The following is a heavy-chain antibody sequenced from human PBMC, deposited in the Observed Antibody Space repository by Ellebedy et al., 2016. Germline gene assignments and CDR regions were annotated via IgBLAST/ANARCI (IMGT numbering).Heavy chain of an antibody. CDR2: IIPIFGTA. CDR1: GGTFSSYA. D-gene: IGHD5-12*01. Sequence: SVKVSXXASGGTFSSYAISWVRQAPGQGLEWVGGIIPIFGTANYAQKFQGRVTITADESTSTAYMELSSLRSEDTAVYYCARDVATGYYYGMDVWGQGTTVTVSS. J-gene: IGHJ6*02. V-gene: IGHV1-69*13. CDR3: ARDVATGYYYGMDV.